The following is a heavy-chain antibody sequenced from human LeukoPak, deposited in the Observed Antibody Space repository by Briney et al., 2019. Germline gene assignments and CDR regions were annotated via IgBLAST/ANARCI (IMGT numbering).Heavy chain of an antibody. CDR3: ARDRDNSGYYFDY. J-gene: IGHJ4*02. V-gene: IGHV4-59*13. D-gene: IGHD3-22*01. CDR1: GDSISRYY. CDR2: IYYSGST. Sequence: SETLSLTCNVSGDSISRYYWGWIRQPPGKGLEWVGYIYYSGSTHYNPSLKSRATISVDPSRSQFSLKLNSVTAADTALYYCARDRDNSGYYFDYWGQGILVTVSS.